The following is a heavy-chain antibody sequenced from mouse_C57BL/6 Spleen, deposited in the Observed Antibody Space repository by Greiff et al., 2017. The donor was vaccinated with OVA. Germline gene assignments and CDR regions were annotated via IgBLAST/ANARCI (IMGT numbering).Heavy chain of an antibody. Sequence: EVMLVESGEGLVKPGGSLKLSCAASGFTFSSYAMSWVRQTPEKRLEWVAYISSGGDYIYYADTVKGRFTISRDNARNPLYLQMSSLKSEDTAMYYGTRGGGNYYAMDYWGQGTSVTVSS. D-gene: IGHD2-1*01. CDR1: GFTFSSYA. J-gene: IGHJ4*01. CDR3: TRGGGNYYAMDY. CDR2: ISSGGDYI. V-gene: IGHV5-9-1*02.